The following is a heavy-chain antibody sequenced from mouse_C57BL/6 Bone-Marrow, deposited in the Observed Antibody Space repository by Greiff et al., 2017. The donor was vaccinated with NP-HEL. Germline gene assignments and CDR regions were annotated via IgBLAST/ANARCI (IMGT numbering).Heavy chain of an antibody. CDR3: ASITTVGRLWYFDV. Sequence: VQLKESGGGLVQPGGSLKLSCAASGFTFSDYYMYWVRQTPEKRLEWVAYISNGGGSTYYPDTVKGRFTISRDNAKNTLYLQMSRLKSEDTAMYYCASITTVGRLWYFDVWGTGTTVTVSS. CDR1: GFTFSDYY. CDR2: ISNGGGST. J-gene: IGHJ1*03. V-gene: IGHV5-12*01. D-gene: IGHD1-1*01.